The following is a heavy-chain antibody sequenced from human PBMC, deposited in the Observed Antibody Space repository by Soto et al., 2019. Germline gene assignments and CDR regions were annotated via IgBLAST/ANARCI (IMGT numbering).Heavy chain of an antibody. V-gene: IGHV1-46*03. Sequence: ASVKVSCKASGYTFTSYYMHWVRQAPGQGLEWMGIINPSGGSTSYAQKFQGRVTMTRDTSTSTVYMELSSLRSEDTAVYYCGREGSETFMAGRTYNWFDPWGQGTLVTVSS. J-gene: IGHJ5*02. CDR1: GYTFTSYY. CDR3: GREGSETFMAGRTYNWFDP. CDR2: INPSGGST. D-gene: IGHD3-10*01.